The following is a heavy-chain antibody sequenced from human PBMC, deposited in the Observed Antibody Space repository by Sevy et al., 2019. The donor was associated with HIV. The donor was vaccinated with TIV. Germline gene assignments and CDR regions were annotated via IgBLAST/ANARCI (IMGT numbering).Heavy chain of an antibody. Sequence: GGSLRLSCAASGFTFTRYWMSWVRLAPDKGLEWVANLNDDGSEKYYVDSVKGRFTISRDNARKSLHLQMNSLRAEDTGIYYCARDVAAGDFWGQGTLVTVSS. CDR1: GFTFTRYW. CDR3: ARDVAAGDF. J-gene: IGHJ4*02. D-gene: IGHD2-21*01. V-gene: IGHV3-7*01. CDR2: LNDDGSEK.